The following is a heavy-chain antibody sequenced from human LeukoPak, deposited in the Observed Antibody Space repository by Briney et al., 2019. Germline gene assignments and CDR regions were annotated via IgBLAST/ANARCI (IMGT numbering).Heavy chain of an antibody. J-gene: IGHJ6*03. CDR2: ISTIGST. Sequence: PSETPSLTRTVPGDSICGFYRCCIPQPPGKGLQWIGRISTIGSTNNNPSLKRRVTMPVDRSTNESSLTGRCATAAATARHYCTRGLPSYGGYVDSHLYLHVWGKGPTVTVPS. CDR1: GDSICGFY. CDR3: TRGLPSYGGYVDSHLYLHV. V-gene: IGHV4-4*07. D-gene: IGHD4-17*01.